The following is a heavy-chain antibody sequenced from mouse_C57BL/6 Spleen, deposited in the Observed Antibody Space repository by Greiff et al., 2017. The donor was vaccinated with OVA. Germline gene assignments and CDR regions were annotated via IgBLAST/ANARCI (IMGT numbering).Heavy chain of an antibody. D-gene: IGHD1-1*01. CDR2: INPSNGGT. J-gene: IGHJ4*01. CDR3: AKIHYYYGNSYAMDY. V-gene: IGHV1-53*01. Sequence: QVQLQQPGTELVKPGASVKLSCKASGYTFTSYWMHWVKQRPGQGLEWIGNINPSNGGTNYNEKFKSKATLTVDNSSSTAYMQLSSLTSEDSAVYYCAKIHYYYGNSYAMDYWGQGTSVTVSS. CDR1: GYTFTSYW.